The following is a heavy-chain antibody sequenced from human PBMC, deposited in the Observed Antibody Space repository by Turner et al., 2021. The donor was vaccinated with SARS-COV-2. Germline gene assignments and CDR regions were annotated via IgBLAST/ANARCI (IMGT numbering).Heavy chain of an antibody. Sequence: QVQLQQWGAGLLKPSETLSLTCAVYGGSFSGYYWSWIRQPPGKGLEWIGEIIQSGSTNYNPSLKSRVTISLDTSKNQFSLKLSSVTAADTAVYYCARGHSYIAVAVSGFDPWGQGTLVTVSS. CDR1: GGSFSGYY. V-gene: IGHV4-34*01. CDR3: ARGHSYIAVAVSGFDP. J-gene: IGHJ5*02. D-gene: IGHD6-19*01. CDR2: IIQSGST.